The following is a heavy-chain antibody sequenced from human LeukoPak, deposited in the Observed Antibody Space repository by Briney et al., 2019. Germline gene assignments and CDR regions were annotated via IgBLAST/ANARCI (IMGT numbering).Heavy chain of an antibody. V-gene: IGHV3-74*01. Sequence: PGGSLRLSCAASGFTFDTYWMHWVRQAPGKGLVWVSRIHRDGNNINYADFVQGRFTASRDNAKNTLYLQMHSLRVEDTAMYFCARGLRDRYGMDVWGQGTTVTVSS. CDR3: ARGLRDRYGMDV. J-gene: IGHJ6*02. CDR1: GFTFDTYW. CDR2: IHRDGNNI.